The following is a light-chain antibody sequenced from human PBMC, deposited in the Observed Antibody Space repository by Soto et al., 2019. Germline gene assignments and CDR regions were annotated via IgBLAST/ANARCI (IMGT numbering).Light chain of an antibody. Sequence: EIVLTQSPATLSLSPGERATLSCRASQSISSYLAWYQQKPGQAPRLLIYDASKRATGIPARFSGSGSGTDFTLTISSLEPEDFALYYCHQRTTGVTFGGGTKVEIK. J-gene: IGKJ4*01. V-gene: IGKV3-11*01. CDR2: DAS. CDR1: QSISSY. CDR3: HQRTTGVT.